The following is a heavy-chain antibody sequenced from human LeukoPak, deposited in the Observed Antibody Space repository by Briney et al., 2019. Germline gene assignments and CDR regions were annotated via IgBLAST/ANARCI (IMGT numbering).Heavy chain of an antibody. CDR3: ARDQGGYGGLDS. CDR2: IFSSRDP. J-gene: IGHJ4*02. D-gene: IGHD3-22*01. CDR1: GGSISSSGSY. V-gene: IGHV4-31*03. Sequence: PSETLSLTCSVPGGSISSSGSYWSWIRQHPERGREWIGYIFSSRDPYYNPSLKSRLTIAVDTSTKQFSLKLSSVTAADTAVYYCARDQGGYGGLDSWGQGTLVTVSS.